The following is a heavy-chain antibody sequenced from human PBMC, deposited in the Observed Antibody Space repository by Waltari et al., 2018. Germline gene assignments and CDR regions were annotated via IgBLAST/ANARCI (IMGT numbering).Heavy chain of an antibody. CDR2: IWYDGSNK. CDR3: ARDRGSSSSAGDY. Sequence: QVQLVESGGGVVQPGRSLRLSCAASGFTFSSYGMHWVRQAPGKGVEWVAVIWYDGSNKYYADSVKGRFTISRDNSKNTLYLQMNSLRAEDTAVYYCARDRGSSSSAGDYWGQGTLVTVSS. D-gene: IGHD6-6*01. CDR1: GFTFSSYG. V-gene: IGHV3-33*01. J-gene: IGHJ4*02.